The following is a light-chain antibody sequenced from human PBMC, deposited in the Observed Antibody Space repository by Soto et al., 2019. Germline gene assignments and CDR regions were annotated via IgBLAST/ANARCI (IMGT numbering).Light chain of an antibody. V-gene: IGKV1-39*01. CDR3: QQGHSNQWT. J-gene: IGKJ1*01. Sequence: DIQRTQSPSSLSASVGDRVTITCRASQSVNTYLHWYQQKAGQAPKLLIYAASNLQSGVPSRFSGRGSGTDFTLTVESLQHEDFATYYCQQGHSNQWTFGQGTKVDIK. CDR2: AAS. CDR1: QSVNTY.